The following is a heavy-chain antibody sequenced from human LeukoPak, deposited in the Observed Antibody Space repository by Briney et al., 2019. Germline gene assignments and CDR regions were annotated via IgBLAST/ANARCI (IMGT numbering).Heavy chain of an antibody. J-gene: IGHJ4*02. CDR2: IWNDGSNK. CDR3: ARDRCTNGVCYYDY. V-gene: IGHV3-33*01. D-gene: IGHD2-8*01. Sequence: GGSLRLSCAASGFTFSTYGMHWVRQAPGKGLEWVAVIWNDGSNKYYADSVKGRFTISRDNSKNTLYLQMNSLRAEDTAVYYCARDRCTNGVCYYDYWGQGTLVTVSS. CDR1: GFTFSTYG.